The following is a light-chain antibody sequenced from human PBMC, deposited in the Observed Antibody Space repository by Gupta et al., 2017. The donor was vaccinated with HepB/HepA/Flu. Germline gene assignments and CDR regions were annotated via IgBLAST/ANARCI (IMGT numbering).Light chain of an antibody. CDR1: SFNIGAGYD. CDR2: GNS. CDR3: QSYDSSLSGSI. J-gene: IGLJ2*01. Sequence: QSVLTQPPSVSGAPRQRVTISCTGSSFNIGAGYDVHWYQQLPGTAPKLLIYGNSNRPSGVPDRFSGSKSGTSASLAITGLQAEDEADYYCQSYDSSLSGSIFGGGTKLTVL. V-gene: IGLV1-40*01.